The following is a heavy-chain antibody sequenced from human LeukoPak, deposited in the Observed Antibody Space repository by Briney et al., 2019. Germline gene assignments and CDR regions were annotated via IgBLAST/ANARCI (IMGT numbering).Heavy chain of an antibody. Sequence: PGESRRLSCAVSGFTFSSYAMSWVRQAPGKGLEWVAAISGSGGGTDYAESVKGRFTISRDNSKNTLYLQMNSLRAEDTAVYYCAKGEQWLVLYFQHWGQGTLVTVSS. V-gene: IGHV3-23*01. CDR2: ISGSGGGT. D-gene: IGHD6-19*01. J-gene: IGHJ1*01. CDR1: GFTFSSYA. CDR3: AKGEQWLVLYFQH.